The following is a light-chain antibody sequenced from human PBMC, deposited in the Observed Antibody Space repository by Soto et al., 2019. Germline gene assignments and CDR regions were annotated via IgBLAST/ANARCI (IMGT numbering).Light chain of an antibody. Sequence: DIPMTQSPSTLSASVGDRVTITCRASQSISSWLAWYQQKPGKAPKLLIYKASSLESGVPSRFSGSGSGTEFTLTISSLQPDDFATYYCQQYNSYQGTFGQGTKLEIK. CDR3: QQYNSYQGT. J-gene: IGKJ2*01. CDR1: QSISSW. V-gene: IGKV1-5*03. CDR2: KAS.